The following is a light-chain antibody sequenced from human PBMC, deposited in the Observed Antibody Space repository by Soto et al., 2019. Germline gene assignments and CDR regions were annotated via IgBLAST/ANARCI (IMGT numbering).Light chain of an antibody. CDR1: QSVLYSSNSKNY. V-gene: IGKV4-1*01. CDR2: WAS. CDR3: QQYYNTPWT. J-gene: IGKJ1*01. Sequence: DIVMTQSPDSLAVSLGERATFNCKSSQSVLYSSNSKNYLAWYQQKPGQPPKLLIYWASTRESGVPDRFSGSGSGTDFTLTISSLQAEDVAVYYCQQYYNTPWTFGQGTKVDIK.